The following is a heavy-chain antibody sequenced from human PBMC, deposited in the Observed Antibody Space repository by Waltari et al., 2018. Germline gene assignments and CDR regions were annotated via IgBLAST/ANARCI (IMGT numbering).Heavy chain of an antibody. V-gene: IGHV3-49*04. CDR1: GFTFGDYA. Sequence: EVQLVESGGGLVQPGRSLSLSCTASGFTFGDYAMGWVGQAPGKGLEWVGFIRSKAYGGTTEYAASVKGRFTISRDDSKSIAYLQMNSLKTEDTAVYYCTRPDFWSGYYNWGQGTLVTVSS. D-gene: IGHD3-3*01. CDR2: IRSKAYGGTT. J-gene: IGHJ4*02. CDR3: TRPDFWSGYYN.